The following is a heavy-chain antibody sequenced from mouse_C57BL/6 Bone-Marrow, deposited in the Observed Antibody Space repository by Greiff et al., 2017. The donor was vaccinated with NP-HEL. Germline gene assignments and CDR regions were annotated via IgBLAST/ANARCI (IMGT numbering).Heavy chain of an antibody. CDR2: ISYDGSN. D-gene: IGHD1-1*01. Sequence: EVQRVESGPGLVKPSQSLSLTCSVTGYSITSGYYWNWIRQFPGNKLEWMGYISYDGSNNYNPSLKNRISITRDTSKNQFFLKLNSVTTEDTATYYCARKGDYGSSNWYFDVWGTGTTVTVSS. V-gene: IGHV3-6*01. J-gene: IGHJ1*03. CDR3: ARKGDYGSSNWYFDV. CDR1: GYSITSGYY.